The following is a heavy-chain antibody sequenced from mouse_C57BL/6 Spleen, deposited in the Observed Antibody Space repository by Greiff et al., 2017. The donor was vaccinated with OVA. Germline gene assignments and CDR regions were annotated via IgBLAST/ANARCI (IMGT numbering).Heavy chain of an antibody. V-gene: IGHV14-4*01. D-gene: IGHD4-1*01. CDR2: IDPENGDT. CDR3: AIPGGSLAWFAY. J-gene: IGHJ3*01. Sequence: VQLQQSGAELVRPGASVKLSCTASGFNIKDDYMHWVKQRPEQGLEWIGWIDPENGDTEYASKFQGKATITADTSSNTAYLQLSSLTSEDTAVYYCAIPGGSLAWFAYWGQGTLVTVSA. CDR1: GFNIKDDY.